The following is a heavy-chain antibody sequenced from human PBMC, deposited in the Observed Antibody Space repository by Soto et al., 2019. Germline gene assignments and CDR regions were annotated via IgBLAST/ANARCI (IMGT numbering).Heavy chain of an antibody. V-gene: IGHV3-33*01. CDR1: GFTFSSYG. CDR2: IWYDGSNK. D-gene: IGHD4-17*01. J-gene: IGHJ4*02. Sequence: GGSLRLSCAASGFTFSSYGMHWVRQAPGKGLEWVAVIWYDGSNKYYADSVKGRFTISRDNSKNTLYLQMNSLRAEDTAVYYCARDRGSTVTTRSFDYWGQGTLVTVSS. CDR3: ARDRGSTVTTRSFDY.